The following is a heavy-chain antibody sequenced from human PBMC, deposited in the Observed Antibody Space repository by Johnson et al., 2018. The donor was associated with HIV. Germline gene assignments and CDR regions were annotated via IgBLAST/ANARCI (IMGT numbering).Heavy chain of an antibody. J-gene: IGHJ3*02. Sequence: VQLVESGGGLVQPGGSLRLSCAASGFTFSSYAMSWVRQAPGKGLEWVSAISGSGGSTYYADSVKGRFTISRDNAKNSLYLQMNSLRAEDTAVYYCAKDLSDSSGYHDAFDIWGQGTMVTVSS. D-gene: IGHD3-22*01. CDR1: GFTFSSYA. CDR3: AKDLSDSSGYHDAFDI. CDR2: ISGSGGST. V-gene: IGHV3-23*04.